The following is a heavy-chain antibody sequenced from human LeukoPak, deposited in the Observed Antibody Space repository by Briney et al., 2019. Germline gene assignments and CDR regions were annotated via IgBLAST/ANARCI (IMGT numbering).Heavy chain of an antibody. D-gene: IGHD6-13*01. V-gene: IGHV4-4*02. CDR3: ARGVAAAGTLHFDY. CDR1: GGSISSSNW. J-gene: IGHJ4*02. Sequence: SGTLSLTCAVSGGSISSSNWWSWVRPPPGKGLEWIGEIYHSGSTNYNPSLKSRVTISVDKSKNQFSLKLSSVTAADTAVYYCARGVAAAGTLHFDYWGQGTLVTVSS. CDR2: IYHSGST.